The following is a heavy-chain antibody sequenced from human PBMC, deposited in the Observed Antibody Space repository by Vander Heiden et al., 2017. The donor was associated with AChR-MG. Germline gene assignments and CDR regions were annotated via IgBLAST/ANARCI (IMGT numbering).Heavy chain of an antibody. CDR3: ARESPPGYYDSSGYCDY. V-gene: IGHV4-61*02. D-gene: IGHD3-22*01. Sequence: QVQLQESGPGLVKPSQTLSLTCTVSGGSISSGSYYWSWIRQPAGKGLEWIGRIYTSGSTNYNPSLKSRVTISVDTSKNQFSLKLSSVTAADTAVYYCARESPPGYYDSSGYCDYWGQGTLVTVSS. CDR2: IYTSGST. J-gene: IGHJ4*02. CDR1: GGSISSGSYY.